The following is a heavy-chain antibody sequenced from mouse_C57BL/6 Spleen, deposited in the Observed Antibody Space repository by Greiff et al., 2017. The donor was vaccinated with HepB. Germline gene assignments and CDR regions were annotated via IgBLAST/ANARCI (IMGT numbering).Heavy chain of an antibody. Sequence: QVQLKESGAELVKPGASVKISCKASGYAFSSYWMNWVKQRPGKGLEWIGQIYPGDGDTNYNGKFKGKATLTADKSSSTAYMQLSSLTSEDSAVYCCARRPPHYYGSSGGWDFDVWGTGTTVTVSS. CDR1: GYAFSSYW. CDR2: IYPGDGDT. D-gene: IGHD1-1*01. J-gene: IGHJ1*03. CDR3: ARRPPHYYGSSGGWDFDV. V-gene: IGHV1-80*01.